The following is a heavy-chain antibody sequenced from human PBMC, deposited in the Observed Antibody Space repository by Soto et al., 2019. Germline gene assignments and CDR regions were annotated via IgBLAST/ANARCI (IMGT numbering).Heavy chain of an antibody. Sequence: ASVKVSCKASGYTFTSYGISWVRQAPGQGLEWMGWISAYNGNTNYAQKLQGRVTMTTDTSTSTAYMELRSLRSDDTAVYYCAGVCDYGDYLDYWGQGTLVTVSS. J-gene: IGHJ4*02. D-gene: IGHD4-17*01. V-gene: IGHV1-18*04. CDR2: ISAYNGNT. CDR3: AGVCDYGDYLDY. CDR1: GYTFTSYG.